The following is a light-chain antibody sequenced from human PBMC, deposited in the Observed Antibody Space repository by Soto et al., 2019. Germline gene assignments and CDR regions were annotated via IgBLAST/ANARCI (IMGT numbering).Light chain of an antibody. J-gene: IGLJ3*02. CDR3: NSYTSTSARV. V-gene: IGLV2-14*01. CDR2: EVS. Sequence: QSALTQPASVSGSPGQSITISCTGTSSDVGRYNYVSWYQQHPGKAPKLMIYEVSNRPSGVSNRFSGSKSGNTASLTISGLQPEDEADYSCNSYTSTSARVFGGGTKVTVL. CDR1: SSDVGRYNY.